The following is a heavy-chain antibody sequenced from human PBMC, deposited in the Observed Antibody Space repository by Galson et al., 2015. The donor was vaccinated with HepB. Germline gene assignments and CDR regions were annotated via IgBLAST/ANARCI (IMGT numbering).Heavy chain of an antibody. Sequence: KVSCKAYGGTFSSYAISWVRQMPGKGLEWMGRIDPSDSYTTYSPSFQGHVTISADKSISTAYLQWSSLEASDTAMYYCARHRMTGYYYYFDYWGQGTLVTVSS. V-gene: IGHV5-10-1*01. CDR1: GGTFSSYA. D-gene: IGHD2/OR15-2a*01. CDR2: IDPSDSYT. CDR3: ARHRMTGYYYYFDY. J-gene: IGHJ4*02.